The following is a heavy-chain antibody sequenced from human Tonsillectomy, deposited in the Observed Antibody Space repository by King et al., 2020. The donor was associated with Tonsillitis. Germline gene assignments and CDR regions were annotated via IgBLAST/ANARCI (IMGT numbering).Heavy chain of an antibody. Sequence: VQLQESGPGLVKPSETLSLTCTVSGGSISSYYWSWIRQPPGKGLEWIGYIYYSGSTTYNPSLKSRVTISVDTSKNQFSLKLSSVTAADTSGYYCARRPSSRPYDYWGQGTLVTVSS. J-gene: IGHJ4*02. D-gene: IGHD5/OR15-5a*01. CDR1: GGSISSYY. CDR2: IYYSGST. V-gene: IGHV4-59*01. CDR3: ARRPSSRPYDY.